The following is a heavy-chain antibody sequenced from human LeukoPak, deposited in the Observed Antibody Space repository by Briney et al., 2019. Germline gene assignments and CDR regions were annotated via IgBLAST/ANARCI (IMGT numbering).Heavy chain of an antibody. CDR3: AQYLAARYYNGLY. CDR2: ISVSGENT. CDR1: GFTFSSYA. Sequence: GGSLRLSCAASGFTFSSYAMTWVRQAPGKGLQWVSTISVSGENTYYADSVKGRFTISRDISKSTLYLQMNSLGDEATAVYYCAQYLAARYYNGLYWGQGTLVTVSS. D-gene: IGHD3-10*01. V-gene: IGHV3-23*01. J-gene: IGHJ4*02.